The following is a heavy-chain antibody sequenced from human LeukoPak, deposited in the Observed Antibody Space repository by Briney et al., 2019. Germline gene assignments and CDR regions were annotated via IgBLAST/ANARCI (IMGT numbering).Heavy chain of an antibody. Sequence: PSETLSLTCTVSGGSMSTYYWSWIRQPPGKGLEWMGYIYYSGSTNYNPSLKSRVTISVDTSKNQFSLKLSSVTAADTAVYYCARARDGYNYGSYYYYMDVWGKGTTVTVSS. CDR3: ARARDGYNYGSYYYYMDV. CDR2: IYYSGST. D-gene: IGHD5-24*01. V-gene: IGHV4-59*01. CDR1: GGSMSTYY. J-gene: IGHJ6*03.